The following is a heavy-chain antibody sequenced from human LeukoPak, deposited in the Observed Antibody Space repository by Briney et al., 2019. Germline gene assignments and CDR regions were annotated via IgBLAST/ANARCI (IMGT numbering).Heavy chain of an antibody. D-gene: IGHD3-10*01. CDR2: INHSGST. J-gene: IGHJ5*02. Sequence: SETLSLTCTVSGGSISSNNYYWGWIRQPPGKGLEWIGEINHSGSTNYNPSLKSRVTISVDTSKNQFSLKLSSVTAADTAVYYCARRRGTYYYGSGSYSVGWFDPWGQGTLVTVSS. CDR1: GGSISSNNYY. V-gene: IGHV4-39*07. CDR3: ARRRGTYYYGSGSYSVGWFDP.